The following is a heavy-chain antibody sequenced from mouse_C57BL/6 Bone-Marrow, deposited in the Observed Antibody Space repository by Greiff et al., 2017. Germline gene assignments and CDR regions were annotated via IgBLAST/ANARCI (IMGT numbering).Heavy chain of an antibody. CDR1: GYTFTDYY. V-gene: IGHV1-26*01. CDR3: AREDIYYDPFAY. Sequence: EVQLQQSGPELVKPGASVKISCKASGYTFTDYYMNWVKQSHGKSLEWIGDINPNNGGTSYNQKFKGKATLTVDKSSSTAYMELRSLTSEDSAVYYCAREDIYYDPFAYWGQGALVTVSA. CDR2: INPNNGGT. J-gene: IGHJ3*01. D-gene: IGHD2-4*01.